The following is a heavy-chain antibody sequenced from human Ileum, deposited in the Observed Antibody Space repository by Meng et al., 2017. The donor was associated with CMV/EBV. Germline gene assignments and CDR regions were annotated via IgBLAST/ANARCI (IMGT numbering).Heavy chain of an antibody. CDR2: IYYSGSP. Sequence: QARRQESGPGLGKPSQTRSLTCTVPGGSTTSGNYYWSWIRQPPGRGLEWIGYIYYSGSPYYKPSLKSRVTISLDTSKNQFSLNLRSVTATDSAVYYCVRQVVAASFDYWGQGALVTVSS. CDR1: GGSTTSGNYY. D-gene: IGHD2-15*01. CDR3: VRQVVAASFDY. V-gene: IGHV4-30-4*08. J-gene: IGHJ4*02.